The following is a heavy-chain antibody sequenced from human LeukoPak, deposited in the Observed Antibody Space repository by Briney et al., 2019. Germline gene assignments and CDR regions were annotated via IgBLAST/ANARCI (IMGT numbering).Heavy chain of an antibody. CDR1: GFTFNSYG. CDR2: IRYDGNNK. D-gene: IGHD3-3*01. CDR3: AKDVTIFGVVWPDAFDI. V-gene: IGHV3-30*02. J-gene: IGHJ3*02. Sequence: GGSLRLSCAASGFTFNSYGMHWVRQAPGKGLEWVAFIRYDGNNKYYADSVKGRFTISRDNSKNTLYLQVNSLRAEDTAVYYCAKDVTIFGVVWPDAFDIWGQGTMVTVSS.